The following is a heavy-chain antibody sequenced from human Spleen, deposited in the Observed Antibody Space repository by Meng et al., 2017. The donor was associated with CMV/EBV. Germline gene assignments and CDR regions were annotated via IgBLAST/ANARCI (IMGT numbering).Heavy chain of an antibody. CDR2: INPNSGDT. Sequence: ASVKVSCKASGYSFSDYYMHWVRQAPGQGPEWMGWINPNSGDTKYAQKFQGRVTMTRDTSINTGYMALSRLRSDDTAVYYCARDKTAAGVEWGFYQFFGMDVWGRGTTVTVSS. CDR3: ARDKTAAGVEWGFYQFFGMDV. V-gene: IGHV1-2*02. D-gene: IGHD6-13*01. J-gene: IGHJ6*02. CDR1: GYSFSDYY.